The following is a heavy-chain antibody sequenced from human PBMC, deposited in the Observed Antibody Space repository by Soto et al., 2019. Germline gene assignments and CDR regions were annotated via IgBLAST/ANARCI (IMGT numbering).Heavy chain of an antibody. D-gene: IGHD3-16*02. CDR2: INPNTGYT. Sequence: DSVKVYCKASGYSLTRYDINWVRQATGQGLEWMGWINPNTGYTDYAQKFQDRVTMTGNTSITTAYMELSSLRSEDTAVYYCVRGRVMITFGVVIVIDYWGQGSPVTVSS. CDR3: VRGRVMITFGVVIVIDY. J-gene: IGHJ4*02. CDR1: GYSLTRYD. V-gene: IGHV1-8*01.